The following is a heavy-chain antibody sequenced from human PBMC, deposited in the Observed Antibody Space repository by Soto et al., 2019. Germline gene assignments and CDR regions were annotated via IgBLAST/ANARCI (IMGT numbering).Heavy chain of an antibody. V-gene: IGHV4-59*08. CDR2: IYYSGST. CDR1: GGPISSYY. Sequence: SETLSLTCTVSGGPISSYYWSWIRQPPGKGLEWIGYIYYSGSTNYNPSLKSRVTISVDTSKNQFSLKLSSVTAADTAVYYCARHPSRRYYDSSGYYYPLVYGMDVWGQGTTVT. D-gene: IGHD3-22*01. J-gene: IGHJ6*02. CDR3: ARHPSRRYYDSSGYYYPLVYGMDV.